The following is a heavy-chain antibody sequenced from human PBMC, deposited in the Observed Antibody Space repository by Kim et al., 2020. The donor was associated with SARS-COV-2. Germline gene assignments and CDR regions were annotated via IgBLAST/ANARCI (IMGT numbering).Heavy chain of an antibody. V-gene: IGHV4-39*01. CDR3: ALLLWFGGIDY. Sequence: TYYNPSLKSRVTISVDTSKNQFSLKLSSVTAADTAVYYCALLLWFGGIDYWGQGTLVTVSS. D-gene: IGHD3-10*01. CDR2: T. J-gene: IGHJ4*02.